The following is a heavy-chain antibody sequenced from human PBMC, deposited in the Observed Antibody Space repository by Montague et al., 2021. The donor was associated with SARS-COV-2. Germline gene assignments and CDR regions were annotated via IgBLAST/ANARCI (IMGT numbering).Heavy chain of an antibody. D-gene: IGHD3-10*01. CDR1: GASITTYY. CDR3: ARQPYLASAYYFDY. V-gene: IGHV4-59*01. J-gene: IGHJ4*02. CDR2: IFHSGHT. Sequence: SETLSLTCSFSGASITTYYWSWIRQAPGKGLEWIAYIFHSGHTNYNPSLRSRVAISIDTSRDQFSLSLTSITAADTAVYYCARQPYLASAYYFDYWGLGTLATVSS.